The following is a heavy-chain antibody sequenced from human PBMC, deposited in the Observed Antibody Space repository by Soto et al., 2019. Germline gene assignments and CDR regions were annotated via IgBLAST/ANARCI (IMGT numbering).Heavy chain of an antibody. CDR2: ISYDGNVA. D-gene: IGHD1-1*01. CDR1: GFTFSSYG. V-gene: IGHV3-30*18. J-gene: IGHJ4*02. CDR3: AKEGPITNWYFDY. Sequence: QVPLVESGGGVVQPGRSLRLSCAASGFTFSSYGMHWVRQAPGKGLEWVTVISYDGNVAYYADSVKGRFTISRDNSKNTLYLQMNSLRTEDTAMYYCAKEGPITNWYFDYWGQGTRVTVSS.